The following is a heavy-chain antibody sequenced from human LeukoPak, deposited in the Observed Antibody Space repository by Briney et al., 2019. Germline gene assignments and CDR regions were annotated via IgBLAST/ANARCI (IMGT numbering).Heavy chain of an antibody. CDR1: GGSISSYY. CDR2: IYYSGST. V-gene: IGHV4-59*01. J-gene: IGHJ4*02. Sequence: SETLSLTCTVPGGSISSYYWSWIQQPPGKGLEWIGYIYYSGSTNYNPSLKSRVTISVDTSKNQFSLKLSSVTAADTAVYYCARGMVVTATNLDYWGQGTLVTVSS. CDR3: ARGMVVTATNLDY. D-gene: IGHD2-21*02.